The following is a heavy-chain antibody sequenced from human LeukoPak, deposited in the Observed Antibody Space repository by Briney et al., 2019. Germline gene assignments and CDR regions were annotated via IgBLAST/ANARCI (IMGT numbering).Heavy chain of an antibody. D-gene: IGHD3-22*01. CDR3: VVVVITTSFDY. V-gene: IGHV1-46*01. CDR2: INPSGGST. CDR1: GYTFTIYY. Sequence: ASVKVSCTASGYTFTIYYMHWVRQAPGQGLEWMGIINPSGGSTSYAQKFQGRVTMTRDTSTSTVYMELSSLRSEDTAVYYCVVVVITTSFDYWGQGTLVTVSS. J-gene: IGHJ4*02.